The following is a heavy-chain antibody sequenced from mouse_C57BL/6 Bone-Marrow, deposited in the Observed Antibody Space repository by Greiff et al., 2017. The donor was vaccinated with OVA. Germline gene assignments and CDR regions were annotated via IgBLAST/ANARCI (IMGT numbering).Heavy chain of an antibody. CDR1: GYTFTSYW. V-gene: IGHV1-69*01. CDR2: IDPSDSYT. D-gene: IGHD2-10*01. CDR3: ARYPYYGRDY. Sequence: QVQLKQPGAELVMPGASVKLSCKASGYTFTSYWMHWVKQRPGQGLEWIGEIDPSDSYTNYNQKFKGKSTLTVDKSSSTAYMQLSSLTSEDSAVYYCARYPYYGRDYWGQGTTLTVSS. J-gene: IGHJ2*01.